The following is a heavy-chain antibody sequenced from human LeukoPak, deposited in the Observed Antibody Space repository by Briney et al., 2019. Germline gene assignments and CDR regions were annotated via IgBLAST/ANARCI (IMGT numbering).Heavy chain of an antibody. J-gene: IGHJ1*01. CDR2: FSGSGESS. CDR1: GFTLSNYG. V-gene: IGHV3-23*01. D-gene: IGHD6-19*01. Sequence: GSLRLSCAASGFTLSNYGMSWVRQTPGKGLEWVSAFSGSGESSYYAESVKGRFTISRDNSRNTLYLQMNSLRSEDTAVYYCVKDEPASGWFNWGQGTPVTVSS. CDR3: VKDEPASGWFN.